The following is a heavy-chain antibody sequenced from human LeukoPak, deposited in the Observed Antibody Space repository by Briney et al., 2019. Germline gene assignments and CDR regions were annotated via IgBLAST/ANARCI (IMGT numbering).Heavy chain of an antibody. D-gene: IGHD6-13*01. J-gene: IGHJ4*02. V-gene: IGHV3-23*01. CDR1: GFTFSNYA. CDR2: ISGSGGST. Sequence: GGSLRLSCAASGFTFSNYAMSWVRQAPGKGLEWVPAISGSGGSTFYADSVKGRFTISRDNSKNTLYLQMNSLRAEDTAVYYCAKEDDSSWYGYWGQGTLITVSS. CDR3: AKEDDSSWYGY.